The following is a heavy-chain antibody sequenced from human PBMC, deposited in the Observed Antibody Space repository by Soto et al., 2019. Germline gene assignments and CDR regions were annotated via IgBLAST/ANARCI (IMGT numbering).Heavy chain of an antibody. V-gene: IGHV3-7*01. D-gene: IGHD4-17*01. CDR2: IKQDGSEK. CDR3: ARDLSPKPGGNYGDYEDY. Sequence: EVQLVESGGGLVQPGGSLRLSCAASGFTFSSYWMSWVRQAPGKGLEWVANIKQDGSEKYYVDSVKGRFTISRDNAKNSLYLQMNSLRAEDTAVYYCARDLSPKPGGNYGDYEDYWGQGTLVTVSS. CDR1: GFTFSSYW. J-gene: IGHJ4*02.